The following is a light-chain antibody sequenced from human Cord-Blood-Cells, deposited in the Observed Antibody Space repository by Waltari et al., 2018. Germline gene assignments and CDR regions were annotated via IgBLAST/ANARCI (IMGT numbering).Light chain of an antibody. J-gene: IGLJ3*02. CDR3: CSYAGSSTWV. V-gene: IGLV2-23*01. CDR1: SSDVGSYNL. Sequence: QSALTQPASVSGSPGQSITISCTGTSSDVGSYNLVSWYQQHPGKAPKHMIYEGSKRPSGVDNRCSGSESGNTASLTISGLQAEDEADYYCCSYAGSSTWVFGGGTKLTVL. CDR2: EGS.